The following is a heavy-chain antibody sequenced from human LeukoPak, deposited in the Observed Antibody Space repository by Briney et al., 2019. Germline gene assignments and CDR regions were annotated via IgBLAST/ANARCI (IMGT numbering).Heavy chain of an antibody. J-gene: IGHJ5*02. D-gene: IGHD3-16*01. CDR1: GGSFSGYY. CDR3: ARPMISGFDP. Sequence: SETLSLTCAVYGGSFSGYYWSWIRQPPGKGLEWIGEINHSGSTNYNPSLKSRVTISVDTSKNQFSLKLSSVTAADTAVYYCARPMISGFDPWGQGTLATVSS. CDR2: INHSGST. V-gene: IGHV4-34*01.